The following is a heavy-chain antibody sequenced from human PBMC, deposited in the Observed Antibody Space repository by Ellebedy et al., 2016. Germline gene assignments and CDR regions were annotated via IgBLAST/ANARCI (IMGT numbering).Heavy chain of an antibody. CDR1: GGSFSGYY. CDR3: ARGPYDILTGYYPGSDY. CDR2: INHSGST. V-gene: IGHV4-34*01. J-gene: IGHJ4*02. Sequence: SEPLSLTXAVYGGSFSGYYWSWIRQPPGKGLEWIGEINHSGSTNYNPSLKSRVTISVDTSKNQFSLKLSSVTAADTAVYYCARGPYDILTGYYPGSDYWGQGTLVTVSS. D-gene: IGHD3-9*01.